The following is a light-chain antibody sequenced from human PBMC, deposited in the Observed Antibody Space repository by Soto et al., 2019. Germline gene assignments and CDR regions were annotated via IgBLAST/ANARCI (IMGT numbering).Light chain of an antibody. Sequence: EIVLTQSPGTLSLSPGESATLSCRASQSVSSSQVAWYQQKPGQAPRLLIYGASSRVPGIPDRFSSVGSETDFTLTISRLEPEDSAVYYCQQYDKAPHTFGQGTKLEIK. V-gene: IGKV3-20*01. CDR3: QQYDKAPHT. CDR1: QSVSSSQ. J-gene: IGKJ2*01. CDR2: GAS.